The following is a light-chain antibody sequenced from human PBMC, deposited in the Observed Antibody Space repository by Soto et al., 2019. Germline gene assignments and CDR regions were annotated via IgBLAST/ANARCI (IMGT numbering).Light chain of an antibody. J-gene: IGKJ4*01. CDR1: QGISGW. CDR2: AAS. CDR3: QQYHTYPLS. Sequence: DIQMTQSPSSLSASVGDRVSITCRASQGISGWVAWYQQKPGKGPKSLIFAASSLQSGVSSRFSASGSGTDFTLTINSLQHEDSATYYCQQYHTYPLSFGGGTKVEIK. V-gene: IGKV1D-16*01.